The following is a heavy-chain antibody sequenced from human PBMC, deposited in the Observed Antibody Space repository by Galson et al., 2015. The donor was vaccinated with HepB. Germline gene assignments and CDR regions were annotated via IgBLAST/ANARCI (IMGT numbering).Heavy chain of an antibody. J-gene: IGHJ4*02. CDR3: ARSPTVTTTLFDY. CDR1: GGTFSSYA. CDR2: IIPTFGTA. V-gene: IGHV1-69*06. Sequence: SVKVSCKASGGTFSSYAISWVRQAPGQGLEWMGGIIPTFGTANYAQRFQGRVTITADKSTSTAYMELSSLRSEDTAVYYCARSPTVTTTLFDYWGQGTLVTVSS. D-gene: IGHD4-17*01.